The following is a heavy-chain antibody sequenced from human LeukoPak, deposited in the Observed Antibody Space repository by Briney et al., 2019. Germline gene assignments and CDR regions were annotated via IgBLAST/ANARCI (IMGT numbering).Heavy chain of an antibody. V-gene: IGHV3-23*01. Sequence: TGGSLRLSCAASGFTFSSYGMSWVRQAPGKGLEWVSAISGSGGSTYYADSVKGRFTISRDNSKNTLYLQMNSLRAEDTAVYYCAKPPYFDWQWDYWGQGTLVTVSS. CDR1: GFTFSSYG. D-gene: IGHD3-9*01. CDR2: ISGSGGST. CDR3: AKPPYFDWQWDY. J-gene: IGHJ4*02.